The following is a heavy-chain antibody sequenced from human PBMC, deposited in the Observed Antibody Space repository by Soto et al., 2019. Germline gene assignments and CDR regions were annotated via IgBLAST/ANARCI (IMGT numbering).Heavy chain of an antibody. D-gene: IGHD6-19*01. CDR1: GFTFSSYS. J-gene: IGHJ6*02. V-gene: IGHV3-21*01. CDR2: ISSSSSYI. CDR3: ARDKQWLVRGYYYGMDV. Sequence: PGGSLRLSCAASGFTFSSYSMNWVRQAPGKGLEWVSSISSSSSYIYYADSVKGRFTISRDNAKNSLYLQMNSLRAEDTAVYYCARDKQWLVRGYYYGMDVWGQGTTVTVPS.